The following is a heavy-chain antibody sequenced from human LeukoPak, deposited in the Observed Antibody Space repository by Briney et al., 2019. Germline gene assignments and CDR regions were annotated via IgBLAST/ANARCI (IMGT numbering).Heavy chain of an antibody. CDR2: THTSGST. V-gene: IGHV4-4*07. CDR1: GGSVNGYY. Sequence: SETLSLTCTVSGGSVNGYYWSWIRQPAGKGLEWIGRTHTSGSTNYNPSLKSRVTMSVDTSKNQFSLKLSSVTAADTAVYYCARGRWNTGMVSPYYFDYWGQGTLVTVSS. D-gene: IGHD5-18*01. CDR3: ARGRWNTGMVSPYYFDY. J-gene: IGHJ4*02.